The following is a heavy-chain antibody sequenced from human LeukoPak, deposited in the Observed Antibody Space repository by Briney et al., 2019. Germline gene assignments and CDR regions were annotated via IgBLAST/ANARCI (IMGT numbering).Heavy chain of an antibody. V-gene: IGHV3-23*01. Sequence: SGGSLRLSCAASGFTFSIHAMSWVRQALGKGLKWVSGINDSGDSTYHADSVKGRFTISRDNSKNTLYLQMDSLRAEDTAVYYCAKSLDSAVAGIDYWGQGTLVTVSS. J-gene: IGHJ4*02. CDR3: AKSLDSAVAGIDY. CDR2: INDSGDST. D-gene: IGHD6-19*01. CDR1: GFTFSIHA.